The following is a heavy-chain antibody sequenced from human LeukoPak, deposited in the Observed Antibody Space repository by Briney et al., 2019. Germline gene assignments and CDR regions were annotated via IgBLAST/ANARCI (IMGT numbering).Heavy chain of an antibody. CDR3: ARAAYDNSVYLTL. J-gene: IGHJ4*02. V-gene: IGHV3-33*01. D-gene: IGHD3-22*01. CDR1: GFTFSSYG. Sequence: PGGSLRLSCVASGFTFSSYGMHWVRQAPGKGLEWVAVIWYDGTNKYYADSVKGRFTISRDSPKNTLYLQMNSLRAEDTAVYYCARAAYDNSVYLTLWGQGTLVTVSS. CDR2: IWYDGTNK.